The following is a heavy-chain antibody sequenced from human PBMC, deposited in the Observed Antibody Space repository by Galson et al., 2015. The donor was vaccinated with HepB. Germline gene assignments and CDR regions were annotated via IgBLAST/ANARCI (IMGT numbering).Heavy chain of an antibody. CDR3: ARVAHDYGDHGAFDI. D-gene: IGHD4-17*01. J-gene: IGHJ3*02. V-gene: IGHV1-3*01. CDR2: INAGNGNT. CDR1: GYTFTSYA. Sequence: SVKVSCKASGYTFTSYAMHWVRQAPGQRLEWMGWINAGNGNTKYSQKFQGRVTITRDTSASTAYMELSSLRSEDTAVYYCARVAHDYGDHGAFDIWGQGTMVTVSS.